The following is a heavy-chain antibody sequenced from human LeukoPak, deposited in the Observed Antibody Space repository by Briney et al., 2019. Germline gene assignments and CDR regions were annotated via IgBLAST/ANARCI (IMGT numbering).Heavy chain of an antibody. J-gene: IGHJ4*02. CDR1: GHTFTSYD. D-gene: IGHD6-19*01. V-gene: IGHV1-8*03. CDR3: ARGHVAVTFDY. Sequence: ASVKVSCKASGHTFTSYDINWVRQATGQGLEWMGWMNPNSGNTGYAQKFQGRVTITRNTSISTAYMELSSLRSEDTAVYYCARGHVAVTFDYWGQGTLVTVSS. CDR2: MNPNSGNT.